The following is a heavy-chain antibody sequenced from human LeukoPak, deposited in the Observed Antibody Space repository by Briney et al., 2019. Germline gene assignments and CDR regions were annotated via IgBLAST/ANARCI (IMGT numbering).Heavy chain of an antibody. CDR2: INHSGST. CDR3: ARGLPYYYDSSGSP. D-gene: IGHD3-22*01. Sequence: SETLSLTCAVYGGSFSGYYRRWIRQPPGKGLEWMGEINHSGSTKYNPSFKNRVTISVDTSKNQFTLTLISVTAEDTAVYYCARGLPYYYDSSGSPWGQGTLVTVSS. J-gene: IGHJ5*02. V-gene: IGHV4-34*01. CDR1: GGSFSGYY.